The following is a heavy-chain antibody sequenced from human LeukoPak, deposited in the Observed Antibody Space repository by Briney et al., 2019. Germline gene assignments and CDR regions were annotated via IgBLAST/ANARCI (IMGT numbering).Heavy chain of an antibody. CDR1: GFIFSNYA. D-gene: IGHD3-16*02. CDR3: ARDRCGTFGGVIVRCDAFDI. Sequence: GGSLRLSCAASGFIFSNYAMSWVRQAPGKGLEWVANIKQDGSEKYYVDSVKGRFTISRDNAKNSLYLQMNSLRAEDTAVYYCARDRCGTFGGVIVRCDAFDIWGQGTMVTVSS. CDR2: IKQDGSEK. J-gene: IGHJ3*02. V-gene: IGHV3-7*01.